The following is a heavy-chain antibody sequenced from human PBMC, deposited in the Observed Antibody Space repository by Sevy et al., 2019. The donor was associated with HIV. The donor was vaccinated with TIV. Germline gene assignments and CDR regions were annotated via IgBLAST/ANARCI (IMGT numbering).Heavy chain of an antibody. D-gene: IGHD1-26*01. CDR1: GFTFDDYG. CDR2: INWNGGST. J-gene: IGHJ4*02. CDR3: SRMRGSYQLFDY. Sequence: GGSLRLSCAASGFTFDDYGMSWVRQAPGKGLEWFSGINWNGGSTGYADSVKGRFTISRDNAKNCLYLQMNSLRAEDQGLYYCSRMRGSYQLFDYWGQGTLVTVSS. V-gene: IGHV3-20*04.